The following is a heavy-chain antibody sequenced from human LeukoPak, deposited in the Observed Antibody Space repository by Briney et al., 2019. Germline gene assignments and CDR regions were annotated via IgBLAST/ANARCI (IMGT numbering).Heavy chain of an antibody. CDR2: INHSEST. D-gene: IGHD4-11*01. CDR3: ARGRYMTTVTTPFDY. J-gene: IGHJ4*02. Sequence: SETLSLTCAVYGGSFSGYYWSWIRQPPGKGLEWIGEINHSESTNYNPSLKSRVTISVDRSKNQFSLKLSSVTAADTAVYYCARGRYMTTVTTPFDYWGQGTLVTVSS. V-gene: IGHV4-34*01. CDR1: GGSFSGYY.